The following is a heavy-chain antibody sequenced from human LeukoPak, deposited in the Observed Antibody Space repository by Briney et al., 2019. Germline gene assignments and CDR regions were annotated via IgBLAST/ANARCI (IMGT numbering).Heavy chain of an antibody. D-gene: IGHD2-15*01. CDR3: ASVGVGYCSGGSCYNWFDP. V-gene: IGHV4-59*12. CDR2: IYYSGST. J-gene: IGHJ5*02. CDR1: GGSISSNY. Sequence: PSETLSLTCNVSGGSISSNYWSWIRQPPGKGLEWIGYIYYSGSTNYNPSLKSRVTISVDTSKNQFSLQLTSVTAADTAMYYCASVGVGYCSGGSCYNWFDPWGQGTLVTVSS.